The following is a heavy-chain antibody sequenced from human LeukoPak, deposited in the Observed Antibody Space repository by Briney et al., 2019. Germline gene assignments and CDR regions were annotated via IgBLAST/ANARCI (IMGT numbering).Heavy chain of an antibody. CDR1: GYTFTSYD. J-gene: IGHJ4*02. D-gene: IGHD3-10*01. CDR2: MNPNSGNT. V-gene: IGHV1-8*01. Sequence: ASVKVSCKASGYTFTSYDINWVRQATGQGLEWMGWMNPNSGNTGYAQKFQGRVTMTRNTSISTAYMELSSLRSEDTAVYYCVRDGYGSGKGFFDYWGQGTLVTVSS. CDR3: VRDGYGSGKGFFDY.